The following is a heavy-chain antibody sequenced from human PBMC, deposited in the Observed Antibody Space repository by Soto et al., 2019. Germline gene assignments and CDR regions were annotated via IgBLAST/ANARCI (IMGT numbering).Heavy chain of an antibody. D-gene: IGHD1-26*01. Sequence: EVQLVESGGGLVKPGGSLRLSCAASGFTFSNAWMNWVRQAPGKGLEWVGRIKSKTDGGTTDYAAPVKGRFTISRDDSKNTLYLKMNSLKTEDTAVYYCTTDPAISRWELLGGNYYYGMDVWGQGTTVTVSS. CDR3: TTDPAISRWELLGGNYYYGMDV. CDR2: IKSKTDGGTT. V-gene: IGHV3-15*07. J-gene: IGHJ6*02. CDR1: GFTFSNAW.